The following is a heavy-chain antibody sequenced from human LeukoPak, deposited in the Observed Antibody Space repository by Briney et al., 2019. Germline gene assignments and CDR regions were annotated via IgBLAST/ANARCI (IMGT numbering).Heavy chain of an antibody. CDR2: IRSKANSYAT. D-gene: IGHD1-26*01. Sequence: GGSLKLSCAASGFTFSGSAMHWVRQASGKGLEWVGRIRSKANSYATAYAASVKGRFTISRDDSKNTAYLQMNGLKTEDTAVYYCTRRRELLGLYAFDIWGQGTMVTVSS. V-gene: IGHV3-73*01. J-gene: IGHJ3*02. CDR3: TRRRELLGLYAFDI. CDR1: GFTFSGSA.